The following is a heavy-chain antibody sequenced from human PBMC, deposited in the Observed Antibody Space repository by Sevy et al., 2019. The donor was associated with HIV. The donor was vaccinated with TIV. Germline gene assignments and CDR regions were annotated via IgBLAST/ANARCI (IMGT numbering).Heavy chain of an antibody. V-gene: IGHV3-30-3*01. J-gene: IGHJ4*02. Sequence: GESLRLSCAASGFTFSSYAMHWVRQAPGKGLEWVAVISYDGSNKYYADSVKGRFTISRDNSKNTLYLQMNSLRAEDTAVYYCARDLTRIFDYWGQGTLVTVSS. CDR1: GFTFSSYA. CDR2: ISYDGSNK. CDR3: ARDLTRIFDY. D-gene: IGHD3-9*01.